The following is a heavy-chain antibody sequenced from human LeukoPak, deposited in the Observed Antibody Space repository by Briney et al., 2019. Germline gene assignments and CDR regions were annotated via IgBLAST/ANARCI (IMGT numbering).Heavy chain of an antibody. CDR2: IGNGGST. CDR1: GFTFSSHW. J-gene: IGHJ4*02. D-gene: IGHD3-22*01. Sequence: GGSLRLSCAGSGFTFSSHWMTWVRQAPGKGLEWVSLIGNGGSTYYADSVKGRFTISRDNSKNTVYLQMNSLRVEDTAVYYCAKRAEYDTSGYYGYWGQGTLVTVSS. V-gene: IGHV3-23*01. CDR3: AKRAEYDTSGYYGY.